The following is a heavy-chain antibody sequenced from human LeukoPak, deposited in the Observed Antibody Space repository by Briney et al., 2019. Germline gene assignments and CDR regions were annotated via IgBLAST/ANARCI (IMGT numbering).Heavy chain of an antibody. CDR2: ISYDGSNE. CDR3: ARDTMVRGAN. J-gene: IGHJ4*02. Sequence: GGSLRLSCAASGFTFSSYVMHWVRQAPGKGLEWVAIISYDGSNEYYADSVKGRFTISRDNSKNTLYLQMNSLRAADTAVYYCARDTMVRGANWGQGTLVTVSS. D-gene: IGHD3-10*01. CDR1: GFTFSSYV. V-gene: IGHV3-30*04.